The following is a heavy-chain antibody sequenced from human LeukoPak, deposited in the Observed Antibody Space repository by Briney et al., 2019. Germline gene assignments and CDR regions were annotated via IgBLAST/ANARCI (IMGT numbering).Heavy chain of an antibody. Sequence: PSETLSLTCAVYGGSFSGYYWSWIRQPPGKGLEWIGEINHSGSTNYNPSLKSRVTISVDTSKNQFSLKLSSVTAADTAVYYCARGYGDYRDFDYWGQGTLVTVSS. CDR2: INHSGST. J-gene: IGHJ4*02. CDR3: ARGYGDYRDFDY. D-gene: IGHD4-17*01. CDR1: GGSFSGYY. V-gene: IGHV4-34*01.